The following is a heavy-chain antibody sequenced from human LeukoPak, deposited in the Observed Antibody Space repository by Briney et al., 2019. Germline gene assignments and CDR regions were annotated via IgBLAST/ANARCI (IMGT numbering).Heavy chain of an antibody. D-gene: IGHD2-21*02. CDR3: ARWGDLYWYFDL. V-gene: IGHV4-61*02. J-gene: IGHJ2*01. Sequence: PSEPLSLPCTVSGGSLSRGSYYWNWSRRPAGKGLEWIGRIYTRGTTDYNPSLKSRVTISVDTSKNQFSLKLSSVTAADTAVYYCARWGDLYWYFDLWGRGILVTVSS. CDR1: GGSLSRGSYY. CDR2: IYTRGTT.